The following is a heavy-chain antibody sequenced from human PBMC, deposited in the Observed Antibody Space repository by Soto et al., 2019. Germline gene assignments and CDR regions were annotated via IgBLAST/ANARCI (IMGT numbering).Heavy chain of an antibody. CDR1: GYTFTSYA. Sequence: GASVKVSCKASGYTFTSYAMHWVRQAPGQRLEWMGWINAGNGNTKYSQKFQGRVTITRDTSASTAYMELSSLRSEDTAVYYCARDMGNIVVVPAAMIYFQHWGQGTLVTVSS. CDR2: INAGNGNT. J-gene: IGHJ1*01. V-gene: IGHV1-3*01. D-gene: IGHD2-2*01. CDR3: ARDMGNIVVVPAAMIYFQH.